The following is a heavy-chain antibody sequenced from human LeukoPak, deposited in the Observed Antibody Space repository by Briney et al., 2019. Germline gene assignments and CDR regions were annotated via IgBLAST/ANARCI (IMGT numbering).Heavy chain of an antibody. CDR3: ARDWDGRTDSFDP. CDR2: IIPILGIA. V-gene: IGHV1-69*04. Sequence: SVKVSCKASGGTFSSYAISWARQAPGQGLEWMGRIIPILGIANYAQKFQGRVTITADKSTSTAYMEVRSLTSDDSAVYYCARDWDGRTDSFDPWGQGTLVTVSS. CDR1: GGTFSSYA. J-gene: IGHJ5*02. D-gene: IGHD1-14*01.